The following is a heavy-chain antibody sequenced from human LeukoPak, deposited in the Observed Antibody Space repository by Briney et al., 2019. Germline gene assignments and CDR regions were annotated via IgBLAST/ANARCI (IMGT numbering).Heavy chain of an antibody. J-gene: IGHJ4*02. V-gene: IGHV3-49*04. CDR1: GFTFGDYA. CDR3: TSYSSGCY. Sequence: GGSLRLSCTASGFTFGDYAMSWVRQAPGKGLEWVGFIRSKAYGGTTEYAASVKGRFTISRDDSKSIAYLQMNSLKTEDTAVYYCTSYSSGCYWGQGTLVTVSS. CDR2: IRSKAYGGTT. D-gene: IGHD6-19*01.